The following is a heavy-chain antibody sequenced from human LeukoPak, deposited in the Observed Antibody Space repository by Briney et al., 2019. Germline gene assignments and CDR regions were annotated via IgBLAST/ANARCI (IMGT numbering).Heavy chain of an antibody. J-gene: IGHJ4*02. D-gene: IGHD3-22*01. CDR3: ARDLNYDSSGYYYY. Sequence: GGSLRLSCVASGFTFSTYSMSWVRQAPGKGLEWVSSISSSSSYIYYADSVKGRFTISRDNAKNSLYLQMNSLRAEDTAVYYCARDLNYDSSGYYYYWGQGTLVTVSS. CDR1: GFTFSTYS. CDR2: ISSSSSYI. V-gene: IGHV3-21*01.